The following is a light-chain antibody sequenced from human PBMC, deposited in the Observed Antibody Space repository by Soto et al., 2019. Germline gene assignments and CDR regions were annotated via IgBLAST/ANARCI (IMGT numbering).Light chain of an antibody. CDR3: MQRIEFPLLG. CDR2: TLS. Sequence: DIVMTQTPLSLPVTPGEPASISCRSSQSLLDSDDGNTYLVWYLQKPGQSPQLLIYTLSSRGSGVQERFSGSESGTDFTLKISRVEAEDVGVYCCMQRIEFPLLGFGGGTKVEIK. CDR1: QSLLDSDDGNTY. V-gene: IGKV2-40*01. J-gene: IGKJ4*01.